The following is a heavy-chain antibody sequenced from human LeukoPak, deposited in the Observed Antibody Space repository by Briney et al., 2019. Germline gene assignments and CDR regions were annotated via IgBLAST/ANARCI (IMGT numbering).Heavy chain of an antibody. CDR3: ARGGFTGTSCPYFDY. CDR1: GFTFSNYW. J-gene: IGHJ4*02. CDR2: ISSDESST. V-gene: IGHV3-74*01. D-gene: IGHD2-2*01. Sequence: PGGSLRLSCAASGFTFSNYWMHWVRQAPGKGLVWVSRISSDESSTTYADSVKGRFTISRDNAKNTLYLKMNTLRAEDTAIYFCARGGFTGTSCPYFDYWGQGTPVTASS.